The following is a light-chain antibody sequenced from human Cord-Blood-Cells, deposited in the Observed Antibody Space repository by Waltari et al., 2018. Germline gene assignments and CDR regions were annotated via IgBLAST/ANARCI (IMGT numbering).Light chain of an antibody. CDR3: RQSYSTPPIT. V-gene: IGKV1-39*01. CDR2: ASS. Sequence: DIQMTQSPSSLSASVGDRVTITCRASQSISSYLNWYQQKPGKAPKLLIYASSSLQSGFPASYSVSGTGTQFTLTLISLQPEDFATYYCRQSYSTPPITFDQGTRLEIK. CDR1: QSISSY. J-gene: IGKJ5*01.